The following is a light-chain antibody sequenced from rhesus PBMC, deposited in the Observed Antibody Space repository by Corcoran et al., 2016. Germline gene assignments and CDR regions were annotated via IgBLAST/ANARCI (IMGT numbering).Light chain of an antibody. CDR1: QGISSS. Sequence: DIQMTQSPSSLFASVGDTVTITCRASQGISSSLNWFQQKPGKAPKLLIYAASSLESGAPSRFSGSGSGTAFTLTISRLQTEDFAVYYCLPYKSYPLTFGGGTKVEIK. CDR3: LPYKSYPLT. CDR2: AAS. V-gene: IGKV1-28*02. J-gene: IGKJ4*01.